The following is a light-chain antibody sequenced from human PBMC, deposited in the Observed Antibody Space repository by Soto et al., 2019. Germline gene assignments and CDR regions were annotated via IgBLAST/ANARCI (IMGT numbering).Light chain of an antibody. CDR3: CSYAGSATLV. J-gene: IGLJ2*01. V-gene: IGLV2-23*01. CDR2: EDN. Sequence: QSALTQPASVSGSPGQSITISCTGTSSDIGSYNLVSWHQQHPGKAPKLLIYEDNKRPSGVSDRFSGSRSGNTASLTISGRQAEDEADYYCCSYAGSATLVFGGGTKLTVL. CDR1: SSDIGSYNL.